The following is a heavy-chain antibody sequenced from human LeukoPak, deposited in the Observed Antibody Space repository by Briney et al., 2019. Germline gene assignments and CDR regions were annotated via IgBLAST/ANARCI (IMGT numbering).Heavy chain of an antibody. J-gene: IGHJ5*02. CDR3: AREHYGDLSNWFDP. D-gene: IGHD4-17*01. Sequence: SETLSLTCTVSGGSISSSSYYWGWIRQPPGKGLEWIGSIYYSGSTYYNPSLKSRVTISVDTSKNQFSLKLSSVTAADTAVYYCAREHYGDLSNWFDPWGQGTLVTVSS. CDR1: GGSISSSSYY. CDR2: IYYSGST. V-gene: IGHV4-39*07.